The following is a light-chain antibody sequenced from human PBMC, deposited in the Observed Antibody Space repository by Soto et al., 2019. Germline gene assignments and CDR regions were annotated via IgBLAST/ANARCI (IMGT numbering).Light chain of an antibody. CDR3: QKYNSAPLT. V-gene: IGKV1-27*01. CDR2: AAS. Sequence: TQSPVSLSLSPGERATRSCRASLPISNYLAWYQQKPGKIPNLLIYAASTLQAGVPSRFSGSGSGTDFTLTISSLQPEDVAAYYCQKYNSAPLTFGGGTKVDIK. CDR1: LPISNY. J-gene: IGKJ4*01.